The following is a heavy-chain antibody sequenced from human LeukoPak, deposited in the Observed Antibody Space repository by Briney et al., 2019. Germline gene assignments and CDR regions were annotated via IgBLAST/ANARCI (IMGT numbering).Heavy chain of an antibody. J-gene: IGHJ6*03. Sequence: SETLSLTCTVSGGSISSGSYYWSWIRQPAGKGLEWIGRIYASGSTNYNPSLKSRVTISVDTSKNQFSLKLSSVTAADTAVYYCARSLGLDSSGYYPGYMDVWGKGTTVTVSS. CDR3: ARSLGLDSSGYYPGYMDV. V-gene: IGHV4-61*02. CDR2: IYASGST. CDR1: GGSISSGSYY. D-gene: IGHD3-22*01.